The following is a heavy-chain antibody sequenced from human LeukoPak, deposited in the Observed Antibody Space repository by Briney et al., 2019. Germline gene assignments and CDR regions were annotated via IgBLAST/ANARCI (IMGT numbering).Heavy chain of an antibody. V-gene: IGHV4-59*01. CDR3: ARVVARWFDP. CDR1: GGSISSYS. Sequence: SETLSLTCTVSGGSISSYSWSWIRQPPGKGLEWIGYIYYSGSTDYNPSLKSRVTISVDTFKNQFSLNLSSVTAADTAVYSCARVVARWFDPWGQGTLVTVSS. CDR2: IYYSGST. J-gene: IGHJ5*02. D-gene: IGHD2-21*01.